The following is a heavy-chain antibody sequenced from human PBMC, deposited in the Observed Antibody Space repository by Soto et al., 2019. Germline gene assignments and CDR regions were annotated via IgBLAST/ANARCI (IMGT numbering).Heavy chain of an antibody. D-gene: IGHD5-18*01. CDR1: GGSISSSNW. J-gene: IGHJ4*02. CDR2: IYHSGST. Sequence: SETLSLTCAVSGGSISSSNWWSWVRQPPGKGLEWIGEIYHSGSTNYNPSLKSRVTISVDKSKNQFSLKLSSVTAADTAVYYCARGPPQLLSPFDYWGQGTLVTVSS. V-gene: IGHV4-4*02. CDR3: ARGPPQLLSPFDY.